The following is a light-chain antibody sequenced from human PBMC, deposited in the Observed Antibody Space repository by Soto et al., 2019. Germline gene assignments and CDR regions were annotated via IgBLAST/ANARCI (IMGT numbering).Light chain of an antibody. CDR1: QNINRY. J-gene: IGKJ5*01. Sequence: EIVLTQSPATLSLSPGGRATLSCRASQNINRYLAWYHQKPGQPPRLLIYDASTRATGIPARFSGSGSGTDVTLTISSLQPEDFAVYYCQQRSNWKITFGQGTRLEIK. CDR3: QQRSNWKIT. CDR2: DAS. V-gene: IGKV3-11*01.